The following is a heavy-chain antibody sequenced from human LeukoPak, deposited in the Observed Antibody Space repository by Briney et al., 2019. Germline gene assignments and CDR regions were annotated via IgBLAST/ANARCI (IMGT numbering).Heavy chain of an antibody. J-gene: IGHJ6*02. CDR2: ITYGGNNK. D-gene: IGHD6-19*01. CDR1: GFIFSDYG. CDR3: ARGTPSSSGWLYYGMDV. V-gene: IGHV3-30*19. Sequence: PGGSLRLSCAASGFIFSDYGMHWVRQAPGMGLEWVTFITYGGNNKYYPDSVKGRFTISRDNSKNTLYLQMNSLRAEDTAVYYCARGTPSSSGWLYYGMDVWGQGTTVTVSS.